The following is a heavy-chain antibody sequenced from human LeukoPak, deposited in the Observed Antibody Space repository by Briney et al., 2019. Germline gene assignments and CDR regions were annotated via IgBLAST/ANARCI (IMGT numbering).Heavy chain of an antibody. Sequence: SETLSLTCTVSGGSISSYYGSWIRQPPGKGLEWIGYIYYSGSTNYNPSLKSRVTISVDTSKKQLSLKLSSVTAADTAVYYCDKGQVGYDAFDIWGQGTMVTVSS. V-gene: IGHV4-59*01. CDR2: IYYSGST. D-gene: IGHD1-26*01. CDR1: GGSISSYY. J-gene: IGHJ3*02. CDR3: DKGQVGYDAFDI.